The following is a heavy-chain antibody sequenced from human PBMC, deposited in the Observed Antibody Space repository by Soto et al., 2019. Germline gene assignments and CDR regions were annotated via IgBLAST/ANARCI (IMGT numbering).Heavy chain of an antibody. Sequence: PSETLSLTCTVSGGSISSYYWSWIRQPPGKGLEWIGYIYYSGSTNYNPSLKSRVTISVDTSKNQFSLKLSSVTAADTAVYYCARDSYDILTGYYSGSWFDPWGQGTLVTVS. J-gene: IGHJ5*02. CDR2: IYYSGST. D-gene: IGHD3-9*01. CDR3: ARDSYDILTGYYSGSWFDP. CDR1: GGSISSYY. V-gene: IGHV4-59*01.